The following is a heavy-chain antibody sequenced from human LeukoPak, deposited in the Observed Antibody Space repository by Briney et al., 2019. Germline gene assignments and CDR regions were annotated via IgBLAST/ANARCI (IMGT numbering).Heavy chain of an antibody. V-gene: IGHV3-23*01. CDR2: ITGSGGST. CDR3: AKDRWRRSSGGFDY. J-gene: IGHJ4*02. Sequence: GGSLRLSCAGSGFTFSSYAMSWVRQAPGKGLEWVSAITGSGGSTYYADSVKGRFTVSRDDSKNTLYLQMNSLRAEDTAVYYCAKDRWRRSSGGFDYWGQGTLVTVSS. D-gene: IGHD6-6*01. CDR1: GFTFSSYA.